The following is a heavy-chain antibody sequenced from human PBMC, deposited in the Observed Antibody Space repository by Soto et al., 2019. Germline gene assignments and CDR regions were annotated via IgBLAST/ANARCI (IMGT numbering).Heavy chain of an antibody. V-gene: IGHV1-46*01. J-gene: IGHJ6*02. CDR2: INPSGGST. CDR3: ARSSLVRYYGMDV. CDR1: GYTFTRYY. Sequence: ASVKVSCKASGYTFTRYYMHWVRQAPGQGLEWMGIINPSGGSTSYAQKFQGRVTMTRDTSTSTVYMELSSLRSEDTAVYYCARSSLVRYYGMDVWGQGTTVSVSS. D-gene: IGHD3-10*01.